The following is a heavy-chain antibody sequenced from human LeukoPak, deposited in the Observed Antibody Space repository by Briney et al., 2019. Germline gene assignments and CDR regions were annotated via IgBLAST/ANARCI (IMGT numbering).Heavy chain of an antibody. D-gene: IGHD3-22*01. J-gene: IGHJ4*02. CDR2: IYNSGST. CDR3: ARGVGSGYTDD. V-gene: IGHV4-59*01. CDR1: GDSMSTYY. Sequence: SETLSLICTVSGDSMSTYYWTWIRQPPGKGLEGIGYIYNSGSTNYNPSLKSRVTISVDTSKNQFSLKLTSVTAADTAVYYCARGVGSGYTDDWGQGTLVTVSS.